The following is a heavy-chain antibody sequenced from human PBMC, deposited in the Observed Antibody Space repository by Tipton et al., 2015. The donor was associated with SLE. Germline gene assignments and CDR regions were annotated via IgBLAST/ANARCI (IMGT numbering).Heavy chain of an antibody. Sequence: TLSLTCTVSGESIPSHYWTWFRQPAGKGLEWIGRIYETGTVNYNRSLKSRVTMSVDTSKNQFSLKLSSVTAADTAVYYCARHGSHAQGALYYYFESWGQGTQVTVSS. CDR3: ARHGSHAQGALYYYFES. CDR2: IYETGTV. J-gene: IGHJ4*02. D-gene: IGHD1-26*01. V-gene: IGHV4-4*07. CDR1: GESIPSHY.